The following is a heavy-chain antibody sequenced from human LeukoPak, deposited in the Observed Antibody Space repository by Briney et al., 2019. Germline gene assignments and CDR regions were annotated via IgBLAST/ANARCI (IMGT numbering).Heavy chain of an antibody. CDR1: SGSISSYY. CDR3: ARVARAPFNWFDP. J-gene: IGHJ5*02. CDR2: IYTSGST. Sequence: SETLSLTCTVSSGSISSYYWSWIRQPAGKGLEWIGRIYTSGSTNYNPSLKSRVTMSVDTSKNQFSLRLSSLTAADTAVYYCARVARAPFNWFDPWGQGTLVTVSS. V-gene: IGHV4-4*07.